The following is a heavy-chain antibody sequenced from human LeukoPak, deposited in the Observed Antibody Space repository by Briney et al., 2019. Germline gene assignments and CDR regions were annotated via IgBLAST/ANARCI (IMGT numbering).Heavy chain of an antibody. CDR3: AKDRIILVRGITSSDY. V-gene: IGHV3-74*01. CDR2: INSDGNSA. J-gene: IGHJ4*02. D-gene: IGHD3-10*01. Sequence: PGGSLRLSCAASGFTFNSYWMHWVRQAPGKGLVWVSRINSDGNSASYAESVRGRFTISRDNSKNTLYLQMNSLRAEDTAVYYCAKDRIILVRGITSSDYWGQGTLVTVSS. CDR1: GFTFNSYW.